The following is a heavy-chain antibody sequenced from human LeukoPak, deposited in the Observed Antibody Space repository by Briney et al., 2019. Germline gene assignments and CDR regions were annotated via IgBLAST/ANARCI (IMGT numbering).Heavy chain of an antibody. CDR3: ARDRSLVTAVSGSMNY. D-gene: IGHD6-19*01. CDR1: GYTFTSYY. CDR2: INPSGGST. V-gene: IGHV1-46*01. Sequence: ASVKVSCTSSGYTFTSYYMRWVRRAPGQGLEWMGVINPSGGSTSYAQKFQGRVTMTRDTSTSTVYMELSSLRSEDTAVYYCARDRSLVTAVSGSMNYWGQGTLVTVSS. J-gene: IGHJ4*02.